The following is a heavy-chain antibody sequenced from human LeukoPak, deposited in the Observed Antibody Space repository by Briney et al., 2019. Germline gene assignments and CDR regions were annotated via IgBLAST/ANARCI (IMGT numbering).Heavy chain of an antibody. CDR2: IWYDGSNK. J-gene: IGHJ4*02. V-gene: IGHV3-33*08. Sequence: GGSLRLSCAASGFTFDDYGMSWVRQAPGKGLEWVAVIWYDGSNKYYADSVKGRFTISRDNSKNTLYLQMNSLRAEDTAVYYCARDSGDYGDYRRFDYWGQGTLVTVSS. CDR3: ARDSGDYGDYRRFDY. CDR1: GFTFDDYG. D-gene: IGHD4-17*01.